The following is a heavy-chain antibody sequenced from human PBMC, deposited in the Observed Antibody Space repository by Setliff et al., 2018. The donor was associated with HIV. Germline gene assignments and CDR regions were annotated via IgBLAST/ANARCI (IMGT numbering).Heavy chain of an antibody. Sequence: SETLSLTCTVSGGSISSHYWSWIRQPPGKGLEWIGSIYYSGSTNYNPSLKSRVTISVDTSKNQFSLKLSSVTAADTAVYYCARVDYNFWSGYSFVFDYWGQGTLVTVSS. V-gene: IGHV4-59*11. CDR3: ARVDYNFWSGYSFVFDY. CDR1: GGSISSHY. CDR2: IYYSGST. D-gene: IGHD3-3*01. J-gene: IGHJ4*02.